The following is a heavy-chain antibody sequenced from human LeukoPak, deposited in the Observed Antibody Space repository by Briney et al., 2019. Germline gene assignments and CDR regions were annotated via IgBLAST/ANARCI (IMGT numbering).Heavy chain of an antibody. V-gene: IGHV3-48*03. J-gene: IGHJ4*02. CDR3: SSWTYNDY. CDR1: GLTFSSYE. CDR2: IDNSVSTI. D-gene: IGHD6-13*01. Sequence: GGSLRLSCSASGLTFSSYEMNWLRHAPENGLEWVSYIDNSVSTIYYADSVKVRFTISRYNAKNSLYLQMHSMRVKDTAVYYCSSWTYNDYWGEGSLVTVSA.